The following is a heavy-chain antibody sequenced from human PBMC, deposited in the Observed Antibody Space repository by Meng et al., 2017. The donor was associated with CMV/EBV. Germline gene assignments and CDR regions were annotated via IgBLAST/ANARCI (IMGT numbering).Heavy chain of an antibody. J-gene: IGHJ6*02. D-gene: IGHD3-10*01. CDR1: GYTFSNFG. V-gene: IGHV1-18*01. Sequence: ASVKVSCKTSGYTFSNFGIAWVRQAPGQGLEWMGWISAYNGNTNYAQKLQGRVTMTTDTSTSTAYMELRSLRSDDTAVYYCASSAGGHYYYYGMDVWGQGTTVTVSS. CDR3: ASSAGGHYYYYGMDV. CDR2: ISAYNGNT.